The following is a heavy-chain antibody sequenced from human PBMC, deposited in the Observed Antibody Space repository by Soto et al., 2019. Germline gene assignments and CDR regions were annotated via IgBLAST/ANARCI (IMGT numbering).Heavy chain of an antibody. CDR3: ARDFATHCSGSTCYPYAY. D-gene: IGHD2-15*01. Sequence: LRLSCAASGFTFNTFWMSWVRQSPGKGLEWVANIKHDGSETYYVDSVKGRFTISRDNAKNSLFLQMNTLRTEDTAVYYCARDFATHCSGSTCYPYAYWGQGALVTVSS. CDR2: IKHDGSET. V-gene: IGHV3-7*03. J-gene: IGHJ4*02. CDR1: GFTFNTFW.